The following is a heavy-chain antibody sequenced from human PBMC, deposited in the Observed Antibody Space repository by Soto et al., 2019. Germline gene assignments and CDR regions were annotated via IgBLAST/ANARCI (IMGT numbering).Heavy chain of an antibody. Sequence: GGSMRLSCAASGFTFSSYAMSWVRQDPGKGLEWVSAISGSGGSTYYADSVKGRFTISRDNSKNTLYLQMNSLRAEDTAVYYCAKDLGPRIVVVPAAIRSLVPWGQGTLVTVSS. D-gene: IGHD2-2*01. V-gene: IGHV3-23*01. CDR1: GFTFSSYA. CDR2: ISGSGGST. J-gene: IGHJ5*02. CDR3: AKDLGPRIVVVPAAIRSLVP.